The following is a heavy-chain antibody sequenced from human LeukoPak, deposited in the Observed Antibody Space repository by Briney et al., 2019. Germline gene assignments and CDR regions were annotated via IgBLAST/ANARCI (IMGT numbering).Heavy chain of an antibody. J-gene: IGHJ4*02. CDR3: AREVGGWVPHFDY. Sequence: AGGSLRLSCAASGFTFSSYWMHWVRQAPGKGLEWVSYISSSSSTIYYADSVKGRFTISRDNAKNSLYLQMNSLRAEDTAVYYCAREVGGWVPHFDYWGQGTLVTVSS. D-gene: IGHD6-19*01. CDR1: GFTFSSYW. V-gene: IGHV3-48*01. CDR2: ISSSSSTI.